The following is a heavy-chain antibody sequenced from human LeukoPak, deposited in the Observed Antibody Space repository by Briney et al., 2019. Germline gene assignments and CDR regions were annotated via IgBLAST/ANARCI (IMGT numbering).Heavy chain of an antibody. Sequence: PGGSLRLSCAASGFTFDDYAMHWVRQAPGKGLEWVSGISWNSGSKGYADSVKGRFTISRDNAKNSLYLQMNSLRAEDTALYYCAKASGYSYGPDYYFDYWGQGTLVTVSS. J-gene: IGHJ4*02. CDR2: ISWNSGSK. CDR1: GFTFDDYA. CDR3: AKASGYSYGPDYYFDY. D-gene: IGHD5-18*01. V-gene: IGHV3-9*01.